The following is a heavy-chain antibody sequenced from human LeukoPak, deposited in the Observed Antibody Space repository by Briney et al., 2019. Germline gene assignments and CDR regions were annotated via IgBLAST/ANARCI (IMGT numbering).Heavy chain of an antibody. CDR2: ISGTGGTT. V-gene: IGHV3-23*01. CDR3: ATREGGDAGHEPYYYYGMDV. CDR1: GFTFSNYG. Sequence: GGSLRLSCAASGFTFSNYGMNWVRQAPGKGLEWVSRISGTGGTTFYADSVKGRFTISRDNSKNTLYLQMNSLRAEDTAVYYCATREGGDAGHEPYYYYGMDVWGQGTTVTVSS. D-gene: IGHD2-21*02. J-gene: IGHJ6*02.